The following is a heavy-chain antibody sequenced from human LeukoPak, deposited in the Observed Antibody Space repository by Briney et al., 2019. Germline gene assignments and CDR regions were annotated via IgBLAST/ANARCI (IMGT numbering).Heavy chain of an antibody. J-gene: IGHJ6*03. CDR1: GGSISSSSYY. Sequence: SETLSLTCTVSGGSISSSSYYWGWIRQPPGKGLEWIGRIYTSGSTNYNPSLKSRVTMSVDTSKNQFSLKLSSVTAADTAVYYCARSGSGGSGWYYYYYYYMDVWGKGTTVTISS. CDR3: ARSGSGGSGWYYYYYYYMDV. D-gene: IGHD6-19*01. CDR2: IYTSGST. V-gene: IGHV4-39*07.